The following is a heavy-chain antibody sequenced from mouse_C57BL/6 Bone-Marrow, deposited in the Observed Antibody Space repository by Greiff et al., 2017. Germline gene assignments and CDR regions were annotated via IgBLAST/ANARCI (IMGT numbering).Heavy chain of an antibody. CDR1: GFTFSDFY. CDR2: SRNKANDYTT. J-gene: IGHJ3*01. V-gene: IGHV7-1*01. Sequence: EVMLVESGGGLVQSGRSLRLSCATSGFTFSDFYMEWVRQAPGTGLAWIAASRNKANDYTTEYSASVKGRFIVSRDTSQSILYLQMNALRAEDTAIYYCARDFYDGYYGFAYWGQGTLVTVSA. CDR3: ARDFYDGYYGFAY. D-gene: IGHD2-3*01.